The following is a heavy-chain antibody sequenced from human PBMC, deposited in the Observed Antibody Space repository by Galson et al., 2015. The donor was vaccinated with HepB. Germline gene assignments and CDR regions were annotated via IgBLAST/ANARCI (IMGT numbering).Heavy chain of an antibody. CDR3: AKVAVVVTTIPYYFDY. Sequence: SLRLSCATFGFTFSRYAMSWVRQAPGKGLEWVSGMSGTGATTFYSDSVKGRFTISRDNSKNTLYLQMNSLRVEDTAVYYCAKVAVVVTTIPYYFDYWGQGTQVTVSS. CDR1: GFTFSRYA. V-gene: IGHV3-23*01. CDR2: MSGTGATT. J-gene: IGHJ4*02. D-gene: IGHD2-21*02.